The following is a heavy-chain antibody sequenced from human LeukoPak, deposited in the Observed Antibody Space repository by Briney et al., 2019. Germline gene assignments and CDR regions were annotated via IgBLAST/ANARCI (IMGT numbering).Heavy chain of an antibody. J-gene: IGHJ5*02. CDR1: GGSFSGYY. Sequence: SETLSLTCAVYGGSFSGYYWSWIRQPPGKGLEWIGEINHSGSTSYNPSLKSRVTISVDTSKNQFSLKLSSVTAADTAVYYCARRTIKYSSSWYDWFDPWGQGTLVTVSS. V-gene: IGHV4-34*01. D-gene: IGHD6-13*01. CDR2: INHSGST. CDR3: ARRTIKYSSSWYDWFDP.